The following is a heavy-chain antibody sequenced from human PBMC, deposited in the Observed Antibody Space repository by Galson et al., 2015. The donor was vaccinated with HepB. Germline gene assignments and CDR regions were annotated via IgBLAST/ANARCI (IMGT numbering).Heavy chain of an antibody. CDR3: ATDHRYDCSGGSCYKVGLYY. J-gene: IGHJ4*02. CDR2: FDPEDGET. V-gene: IGHV1-24*01. Sequence: SVKVSCKVSGYTLTELSMHWVRQAPGKGLEWMGGFDPEDGETIYAQKFQGRVTMTEDTSTDTAYMELSSLRSEDTAVYYCATDHRYDCSGGSCYKVGLYYWGQGTLVTVSS. CDR1: GYTLTELS. D-gene: IGHD2-15*01.